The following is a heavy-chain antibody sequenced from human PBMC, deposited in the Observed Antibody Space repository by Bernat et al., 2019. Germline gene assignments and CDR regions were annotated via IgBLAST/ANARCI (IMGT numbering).Heavy chain of an antibody. CDR3: ARVGGGSSGYVNWFDA. CDR1: GFTFDDYA. V-gene: IGHV3-9*01. CDR2: ICWNSVTL. J-gene: IGHJ5*02. Sequence: EVQLVESGGGLVQPGRSLRLSCAASGFTFDDYAMYWVRQVPGKGLEWVSGICWNSVTLTYADSVNGRFTISRDNAKNSLYLQMNSLRAEDTAVYYCARVGGGSSGYVNWFDAWGQGTLVTVSS. D-gene: IGHD3-22*01.